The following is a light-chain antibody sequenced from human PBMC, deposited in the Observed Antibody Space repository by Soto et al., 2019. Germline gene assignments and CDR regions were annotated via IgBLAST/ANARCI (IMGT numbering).Light chain of an antibody. J-gene: IGKJ4*01. CDR1: QSVSSY. CDR2: EAS. V-gene: IGKV3-11*01. Sequence: EIVLTQSPATLSLSPGERATLSCRASQSVSSYLAWYQQKPGQAPRLLIYEASNRATGIPARFSGSGSGTDFTLTISSLEPEDFAVYYCQQRSDWPGLTFGGGTKVEIK. CDR3: QQRSDWPGLT.